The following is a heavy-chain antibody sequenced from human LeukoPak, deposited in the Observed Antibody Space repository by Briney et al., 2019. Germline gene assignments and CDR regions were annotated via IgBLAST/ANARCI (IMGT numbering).Heavy chain of an antibody. V-gene: IGHV3-21*01. Sequence: GGSLRLSCAASGFTFSSYSMNWVRQAPGKGLEWVSSISSSSSYIYYADSVKGRFTISRDNAKNSLYLQMNSLRAEDTAVYYCARDGQKVGAKGGGDYWGQGTLVTVSS. CDR2: ISSSSSYI. CDR1: GFTFSSYS. J-gene: IGHJ4*02. D-gene: IGHD1-26*01. CDR3: ARDGQKVGAKGGGDY.